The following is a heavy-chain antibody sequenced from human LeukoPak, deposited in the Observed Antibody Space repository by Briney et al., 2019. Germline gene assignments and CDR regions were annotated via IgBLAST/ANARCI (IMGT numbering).Heavy chain of an antibody. CDR1: GFTDSSNY. CDR3: ARGQGDYYGSGSFLLYYGMDV. D-gene: IGHD3-10*01. J-gene: IGHJ6*02. V-gene: IGHV3-53*01. Sequence: PGGSLRLSCAASGFTDSSNYMSWVRQAAGKGLEWVSVIYSGGSTYYADSVKGRFTISRDDSKNTLYLQMNSLRAEDTAVYYCARGQGDYYGSGSFLLYYGMDVWGQGTTVTVSS. CDR2: IYSGGST.